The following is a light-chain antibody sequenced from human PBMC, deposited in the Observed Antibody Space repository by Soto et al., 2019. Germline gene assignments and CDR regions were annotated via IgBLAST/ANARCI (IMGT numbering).Light chain of an antibody. CDR2: AAS. J-gene: IGKJ5*01. V-gene: IGKV1-39*01. Sequence: DLQMTQSPSSLSASVVDRVTITCRASHSISTYLNWYQQKPGNAPKLLIYAASNLQNGVPSRFSGSGSGTDFTLTISSLQPEDFAVYYCQQRSHWLTSIPFGQGTRLEIK. CDR1: HSISTY. CDR3: QQRSHWLTSIP.